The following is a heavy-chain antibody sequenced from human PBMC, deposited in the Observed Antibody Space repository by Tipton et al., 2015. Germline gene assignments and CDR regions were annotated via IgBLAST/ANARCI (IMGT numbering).Heavy chain of an antibody. CDR1: GGSISSGSYY. CDR2: VFSGGGT. CDR3: ARDGADTSWYAGWFDP. Sequence: TLSLTCRVSGGSISSGSYYWSWVRQSAGKGLEWIGRVFSGGGTHYNPPLKSRATISVDRAKNELSLELTSVTAADTAVYYCARDGADTSWYAGWFDPWGQGTLVTVSS. V-gene: IGHV4-61*02. J-gene: IGHJ5*02. D-gene: IGHD1-26*01.